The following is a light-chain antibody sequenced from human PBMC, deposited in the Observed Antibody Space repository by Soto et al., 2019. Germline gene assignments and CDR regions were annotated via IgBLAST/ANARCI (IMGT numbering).Light chain of an antibody. CDR2: EVT. Sequence: QSVLTQPPSASGFPGQSVTISCTGTSSDVGYYDYVSWYQQHPGKAPKLVIYEVTKRPSGVPDRVSASKSGNTASLTVSGLRAEDEADYYCSSYAGSNNFVCGSGTKVTVL. J-gene: IGLJ1*01. CDR1: SSDVGYYDY. CDR3: SSYAGSNNFV. V-gene: IGLV2-8*01.